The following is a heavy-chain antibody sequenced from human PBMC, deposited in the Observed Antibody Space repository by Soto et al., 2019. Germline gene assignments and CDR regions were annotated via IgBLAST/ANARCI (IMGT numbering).Heavy chain of an antibody. V-gene: IGHV3-30*18. CDR1: GFTFSSYG. Sequence: PVGSLRLSCAASGFTFSSYGMHWVRQAPGKGLEWVAVISYDGSNKYYADSVKGRFTISRDNSKNTLYLQMNSLRAEDTAVYYCAKGRFTIFGVGGMDVWGQGTTVTVSS. D-gene: IGHD3-3*01. J-gene: IGHJ6*02. CDR3: AKGRFTIFGVGGMDV. CDR2: ISYDGSNK.